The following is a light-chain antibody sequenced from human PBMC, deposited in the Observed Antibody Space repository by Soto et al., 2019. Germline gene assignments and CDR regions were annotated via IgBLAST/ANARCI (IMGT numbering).Light chain of an antibody. CDR2: DAS. V-gene: IGKV1-5*01. Sequence: IHPSQSPSTLSASVGDTVTVTCRPRRSFSGWLAWYQQKPGEAPKLLIYDASNLESGVPSRFSGSGSGTEFTLTISNLQPDDFATYYCQQYENYWTFGQGTTGDIK. CDR3: QQYENYWT. J-gene: IGKJ1*01. CDR1: RSFSGW.